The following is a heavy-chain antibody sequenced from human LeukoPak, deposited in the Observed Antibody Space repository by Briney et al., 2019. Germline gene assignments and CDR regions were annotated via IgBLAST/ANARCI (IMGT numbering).Heavy chain of an antibody. CDR2: ISYDGSHK. Sequence: PSETLSLTCIVSGGSISSGSDYWGWIRRAPGKGLEWVAVISYDGSHKYYADSVKGRFTISRDNSKNTLYLQLSSPRAEDTAVYYCAKGGSSKDWFHPWGQGTLVTVSS. V-gene: IGHV3-30-3*01. J-gene: IGHJ5*02. CDR3: AKGGSSKDWFHP. D-gene: IGHD6-6*01. CDR1: GGSISSGS.